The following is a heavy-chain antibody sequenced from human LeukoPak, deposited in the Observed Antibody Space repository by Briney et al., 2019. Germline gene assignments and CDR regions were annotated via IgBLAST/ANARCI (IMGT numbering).Heavy chain of an antibody. J-gene: IGHJ6*02. Sequence: GGSLRLSCAASGFTFSSYAMHWVRQAPGKGLEWVAVISYDGSNKYYADSVKGRSTISRDNSKNTLYLQMNSLRAEDTAVYYCAREGGAPYYYGSSAYQSYGMDVWGQGTTVTVSS. CDR3: AREGGAPYYYGSSAYQSYGMDV. CDR1: GFTFSSYA. D-gene: IGHD3-22*01. CDR2: ISYDGSNK. V-gene: IGHV3-30-3*01.